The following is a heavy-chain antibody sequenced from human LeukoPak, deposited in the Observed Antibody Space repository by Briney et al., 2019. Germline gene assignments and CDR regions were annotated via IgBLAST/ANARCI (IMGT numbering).Heavy chain of an antibody. CDR2: ISGSGGST. CDR3: AKDLGYYDFWSGYLDAFDI. D-gene: IGHD3-3*01. CDR1: GFTFSSYA. J-gene: IGHJ3*02. Sequence: PGGSLRLSCAASGFTFSSYAMSWVRQAPGKGLEWVSAISGSGGSTYYADSVKGRFTISRDNSKNTLYLQMNSLRAEGTAVYYCAKDLGYYDFWSGYLDAFDIWGQGTMVTVSS. V-gene: IGHV3-23*01.